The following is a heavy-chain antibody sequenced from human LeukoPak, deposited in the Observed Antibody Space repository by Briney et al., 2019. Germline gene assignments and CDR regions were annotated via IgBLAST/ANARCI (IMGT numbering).Heavy chain of an antibody. CDR1: GGSFSDSY. J-gene: IGHJ5*02. Sequence: SEALSPTCTVSGGSFSDSYWSWIRQPPGKGLEWIGYIYDSGSTNYNPSLKSRVTISVDTSKNQFSLKMNSVTAADTAVYYCARDRWFDPWGQGTLVTVSS. CDR2: IYDSGST. CDR3: ARDRWFDP. V-gene: IGHV4-59*01.